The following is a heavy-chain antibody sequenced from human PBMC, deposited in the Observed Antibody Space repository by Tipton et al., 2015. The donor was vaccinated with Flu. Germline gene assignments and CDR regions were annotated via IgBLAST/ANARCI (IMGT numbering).Heavy chain of an antibody. D-gene: IGHD6-6*01. V-gene: IGHV1-18*01. Sequence: QLVQSGAEVKKPGASVKVSCKASGYTFTSYGISWVRQAPGQGLEWMGWISAYNGNTNYAQKLQGRVTMTTDTSTSTAYMEVRSLRSDDPAVYYCARLVRDVSSEGWLAPWGQGTLATVSS. J-gene: IGHJ5*02. CDR1: GYTFTSYG. CDR3: ARLVRDVSSEGWLAP. CDR2: ISAYNGNT.